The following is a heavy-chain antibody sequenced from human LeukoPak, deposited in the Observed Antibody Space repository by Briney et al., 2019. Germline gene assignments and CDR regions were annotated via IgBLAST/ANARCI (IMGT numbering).Heavy chain of an antibody. D-gene: IGHD2-21*02. J-gene: IGHJ5*02. CDR1: GDSISSSSYY. CDR3: ARAGPYCGGDCYYNWFDP. Sequence: RTSETLSLTCTVSGDSISSSSYYWGWLRQPPGKGLEWIGSMYYSGNTYYNPSLKSRVTMSVDTSKNQFSLKLSSVTAADTAVYYCARAGPYCGGDCYYNWFDPWGQGTLVTVSS. V-gene: IGHV4-39*07. CDR2: MYYSGNT.